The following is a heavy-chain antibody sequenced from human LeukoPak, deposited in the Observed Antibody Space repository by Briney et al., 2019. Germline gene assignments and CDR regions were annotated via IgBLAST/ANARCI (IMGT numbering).Heavy chain of an antibody. V-gene: IGHV1-18*01. CDR3: ARDRALYSSSWYDSHNYFDY. CDR1: GYTFSRYG. D-gene: IGHD6-13*01. CDR2: IGAYNGDT. J-gene: IGHJ4*02. Sequence: GASVKVSCKASGYTFSRYGISWVRQAPGQGLEWMGWIGAYNGDTNYAQKFQGRVTMTTATSTTTTYMELRSLTSDDTAVYYCARDRALYSSSWYDSHNYFDYWGQGTLVTVSS.